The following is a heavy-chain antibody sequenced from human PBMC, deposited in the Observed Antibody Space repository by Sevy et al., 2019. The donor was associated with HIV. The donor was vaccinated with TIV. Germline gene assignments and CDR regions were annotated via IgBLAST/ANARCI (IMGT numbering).Heavy chain of an antibody. V-gene: IGHV3-74*01. Sequence: GGCLRLSCAASGFTFSSHWMQWVRQAPGKGLVWVSRLNYDGSYTNYADSVKGRFTISRDNAKSTLYLQMNSLRAEDTAPYYCARSKVGVGDAFDIWGQGTMVTVSS. D-gene: IGHD3-16*01. J-gene: IGHJ3*02. CDR3: ARSKVGVGDAFDI. CDR1: GFTFSSHW. CDR2: LNYDGSYT.